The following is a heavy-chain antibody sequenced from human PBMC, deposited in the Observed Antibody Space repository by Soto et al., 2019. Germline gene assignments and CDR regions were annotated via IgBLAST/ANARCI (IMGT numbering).Heavy chain of an antibody. CDR2: IYPGGSDT. V-gene: IGHV5-51*01. D-gene: IGHD3-16*01. CDR1: GYSFTSYW. Sequence: GESLKISCKFSGYSFTSYWIGWVRQMPGKGLEWMGIIYPGGSDTRYSPSFQGHVTISADKSFTTAYLQWSSLKASDTAMYYCAQSLRLTEAFDIWGQGTMVTVSS. J-gene: IGHJ3*02. CDR3: AQSLRLTEAFDI.